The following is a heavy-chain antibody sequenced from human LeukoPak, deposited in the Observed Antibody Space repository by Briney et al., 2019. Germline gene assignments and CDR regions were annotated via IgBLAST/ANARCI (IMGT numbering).Heavy chain of an antibody. J-gene: IGHJ4*02. Sequence: GGSLRLSCAASGFSFSSYSMNWVRQAPGKGLEWVSYISSSSGSITHCADSVKGRFTISRDNAKNSLYLQMNSLRAEDTAVYYCARDRAGVFDYWGQGTLVTVSS. V-gene: IGHV3-48*04. CDR3: ARDRAGVFDY. D-gene: IGHD5-24*01. CDR1: GFSFSSYS. CDR2: ISSSSGSIT.